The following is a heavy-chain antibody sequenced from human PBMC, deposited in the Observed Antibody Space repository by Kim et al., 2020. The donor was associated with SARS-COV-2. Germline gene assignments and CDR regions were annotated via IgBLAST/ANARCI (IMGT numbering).Heavy chain of an antibody. CDR2: T. V-gene: IGHV3-23*01. CDR3: AKDRAVAGTGY. Sequence: TYHPATGKGRFNNTRDNAKNTLYLKMNSLRAEDTDVYYCAKDRAVAGTGYWGQGTLVTVSS. D-gene: IGHD6-19*01. J-gene: IGHJ4*02.